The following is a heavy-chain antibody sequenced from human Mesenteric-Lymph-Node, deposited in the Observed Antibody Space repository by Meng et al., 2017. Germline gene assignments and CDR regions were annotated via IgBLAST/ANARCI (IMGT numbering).Heavy chain of an antibody. V-gene: IGHV3-33*01. J-gene: IGHJ4*02. CDR3: ARGEMVRGLDY. D-gene: IGHD3-10*01. CDR2: IWYDGSNK. CDR1: GFTFSSYG. Sequence: QVQRVESGGGVGQPGRSLRLSCAASGFTFSSYGMHWVRQAPGKGLEWVAVIWYDGSNKYYADSVKGRFTISRDNSKNTLYLQMNSLRAEDTAVYYCARGEMVRGLDYWGQGTLVTVSS.